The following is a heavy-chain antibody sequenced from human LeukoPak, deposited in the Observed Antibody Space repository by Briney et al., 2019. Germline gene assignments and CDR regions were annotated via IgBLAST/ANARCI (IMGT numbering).Heavy chain of an antibody. CDR1: GFTFSSYA. J-gene: IGHJ4*02. D-gene: IGHD3-22*01. CDR3: AKRTLYYYDSSGYYYDY. V-gene: IGHV3-23*01. CDR2: ISGSGGST. Sequence: GGSLRLSCAASGFTFSSYAMSWVRQAPGKGLEWVSAISGSGGSTYCADSVKGRFTNSRDNSKNTLYLQMNSLRAEDTAVYYCAKRTLYYYDSSGYYYDYWGQGTLVTVSS.